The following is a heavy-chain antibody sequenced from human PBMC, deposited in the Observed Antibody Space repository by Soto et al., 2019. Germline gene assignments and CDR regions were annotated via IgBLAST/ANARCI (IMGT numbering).Heavy chain of an antibody. CDR2: IYNDGTT. D-gene: IGHD1-7*01. J-gene: IGHJ4*02. V-gene: IGHV3-53*01. CDR1: GFTVSSNY. Sequence: GGSLRLSCAVSGFTVSSNYMSWVRQAPGKGLEWVSIIYNDGTTSYTDSVKGRFTISRDNSQNTLYLQMNSLRADDTALYYCTRQLGQNYIHYWCQGTLVTVFS. CDR3: TRQLGQNYIHY.